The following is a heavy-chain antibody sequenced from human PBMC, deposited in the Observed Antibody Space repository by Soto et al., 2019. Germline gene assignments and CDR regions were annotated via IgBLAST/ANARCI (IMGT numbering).Heavy chain of an antibody. J-gene: IGHJ4*02. CDR2: IYSDDHRT. D-gene: IGHD3-16*01. CDR3: IKDTTQGGLDY. Sequence: PGGSLRLSCVASGIALEDYGMHWVLQVPGQGLEWVSGIYSDDHRTAYADSVKGRFTISRDDAKHSLYLQMNSLRPEDTAFYYCIKDTTQGGLDYWGRPILVTVSS. V-gene: IGHV3-9*01. CDR1: GIALEDYG.